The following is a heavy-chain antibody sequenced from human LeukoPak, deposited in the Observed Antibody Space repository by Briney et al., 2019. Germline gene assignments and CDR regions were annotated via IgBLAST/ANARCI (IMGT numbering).Heavy chain of an antibody. J-gene: IGHJ4*02. V-gene: IGHV3-74*01. CDR3: ATFGTAWRNPY. D-gene: IGHD3-16*01. CDR1: GLIVSREW. Sequence: GGSLRLSCRVSGLIVSREWMHWVRQAPGEGLVWVARSNEDGSFTGYADSVEGRFTISKDNAKNTLYLQMNSLRADDTAVYYCATFGTAWRNPYWGPGTLVTVSS. CDR2: SNEDGSFT.